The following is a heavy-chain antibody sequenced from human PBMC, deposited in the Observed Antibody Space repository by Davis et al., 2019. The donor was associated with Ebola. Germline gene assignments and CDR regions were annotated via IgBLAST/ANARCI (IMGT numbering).Heavy chain of an antibody. J-gene: IGHJ5*01. D-gene: IGHD2/OR15-2a*01. CDR1: GDSVSDYF. Sequence: MPSETLSLTCAVYGDSVSDYFWSWIRQPPGKGLEWIGETGHSGYTNYNPSLRSRVAISVDSSKNQFSLKINSVTAADTATYYCARTTKTNIEASGLGYNSFDSWGQGVLVSVSS. CDR2: TGHSGYT. CDR3: ARTTKTNIEASGLGYNSFDS. V-gene: IGHV4-34*01.